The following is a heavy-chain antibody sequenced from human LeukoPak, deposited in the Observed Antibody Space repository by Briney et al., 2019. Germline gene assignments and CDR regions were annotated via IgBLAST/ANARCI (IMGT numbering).Heavy chain of an antibody. V-gene: IGHV3-23*01. J-gene: IGHJ3*01. D-gene: IGHD3-3*01. Sequence: GGSLRLSCAASGFTVTEYAMTWIRQSPGKGLEWVSSMSDIGPNTYYADSVKGRFTISRDTSKNTLLLQMNSLRGDDTALYFCARRLSLRFDAFAVWGPGTVVTVSS. CDR2: MSDIGPNT. CDR3: ARRLSLRFDAFAV. CDR1: GFTVTEYA.